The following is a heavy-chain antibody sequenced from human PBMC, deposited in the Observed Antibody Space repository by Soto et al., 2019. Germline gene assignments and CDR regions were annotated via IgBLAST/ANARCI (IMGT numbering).Heavy chain of an antibody. CDR3: ARDRGPRAKVPLGSAGSGY. V-gene: IGHV1-18*01. D-gene: IGHD6-19*01. CDR2: ISAYNGNT. CDR1: GYTFTSYG. Sequence: GASVKVSCKASGYTFTSYGISWVRQAPGQGLEWMGWISAYNGNTNYAQKHQGRVTMTTDTSTSTAYMELRSLRSDDTAVYYCARDRGPRAKVPLGSAGSGYWGQGTLVTVSS. J-gene: IGHJ4*02.